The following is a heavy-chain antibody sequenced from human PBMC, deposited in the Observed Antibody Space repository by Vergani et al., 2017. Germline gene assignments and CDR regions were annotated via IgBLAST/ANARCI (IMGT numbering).Heavy chain of an antibody. CDR3: ARDPPGIVGVHWFDP. Sequence: QVQLVQSGAEVKKPGSSVKVSCKASGGTFSSYTISWVRQAPGQGLEWRGRIIPILGIANYAQKFQGRVTITADKSTSTAYMELSSLRSEDTAVYYCARDPPGIVGVHWFDPWGQGTLVTVSS. J-gene: IGHJ5*02. V-gene: IGHV1-69*08. D-gene: IGHD1-26*01. CDR1: GGTFSSYT. CDR2: IIPILGIA.